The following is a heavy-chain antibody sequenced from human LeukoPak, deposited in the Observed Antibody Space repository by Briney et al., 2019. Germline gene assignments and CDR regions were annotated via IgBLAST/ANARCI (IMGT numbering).Heavy chain of an antibody. J-gene: IGHJ4*02. CDR3: ARDKGRPYCGGDCYIDY. Sequence: SETLSLTCTVSGGSISSGGYYWSWIRQHPGKGLEWIGYIYYSGSTYYNPSLKSRVTISVDTSKNQFSLKLSSVTAADTAVYYCARDKGRPYCGGDCYIDYWGQGTLVTVSS. D-gene: IGHD2-21*02. CDR2: IYYSGST. V-gene: IGHV4-31*03. CDR1: GGSISSGGYY.